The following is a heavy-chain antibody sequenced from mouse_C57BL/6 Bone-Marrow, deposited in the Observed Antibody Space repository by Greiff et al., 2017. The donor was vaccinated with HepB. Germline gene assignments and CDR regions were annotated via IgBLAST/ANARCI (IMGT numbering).Heavy chain of an antibody. Sequence: DVKLVESGGGLVKPGGSLKLSCAASGFTFSSYAMSWVRQTPEKRLEWVATISDGGSYTYYPDNVKGRFTISRDNAKNNLYLQMSHLKSEDTAMYYCARDEMGYSLAYWGQGTLVTVSA. V-gene: IGHV5-4*01. D-gene: IGHD2-3*01. CDR2: ISDGGSYT. J-gene: IGHJ3*01. CDR1: GFTFSSYA. CDR3: ARDEMGYSLAY.